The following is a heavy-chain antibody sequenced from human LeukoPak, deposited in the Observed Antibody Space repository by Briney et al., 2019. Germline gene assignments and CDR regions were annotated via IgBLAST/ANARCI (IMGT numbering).Heavy chain of an antibody. J-gene: IGHJ3*02. CDR3: TTSYCSSTSCRRYDAFDI. CDR1: GFTFSNAW. CDR2: IKSKTDGGTT. V-gene: IGHV3-15*01. D-gene: IGHD2-2*01. Sequence: GGSLRLSCAASGFTFSNAWMSWVRQAPGKGLEWVGRIKSKTDGGTTDYAAPVKGRFTTSRDDSKNTLYLQMNSLKTEDTAVYYCTTSYCSSTSCRRYDAFDIWGQGTMVTVSS.